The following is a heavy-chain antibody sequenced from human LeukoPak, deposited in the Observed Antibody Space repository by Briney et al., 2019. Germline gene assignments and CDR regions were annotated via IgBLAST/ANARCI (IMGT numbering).Heavy chain of an antibody. J-gene: IGHJ4*02. CDR3: AGERGEEYSSGWYKRNYFDN. V-gene: IGHV4-59*12. CDR1: GDSISSYY. CDR2: GDYSGGT. D-gene: IGHD6-19*01. Sequence: SGPGLVKPSETLSLTCTVSGDSISSYYWSWIRQPPGKGLEWIASGDYSGGTYYNPSLESRVAISADMSKNQFSLKLTSVTGADTAVYYCAGERGEEYSSGWYKRNYFDNWGQGIRVTVSS.